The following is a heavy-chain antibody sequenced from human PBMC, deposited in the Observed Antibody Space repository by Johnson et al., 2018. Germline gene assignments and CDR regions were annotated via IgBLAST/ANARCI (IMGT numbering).Heavy chain of an antibody. CDR1: GFTFSSYG. D-gene: IGHD2-2*01. CDR3: ARDQDCSSTSCLGMDV. Sequence: QVQLGESGGGVVQPGRSLRLSCAASGFTFSSYGMHWVRQAPGKGLEWVAVIWYDGSTKYYADSVKGRFTISRANSKNTLYLQMNSLRAEDTAVYYCARDQDCSSTSCLGMDVWGQGTTVTVSS. J-gene: IGHJ6*02. CDR2: IWYDGSTK. V-gene: IGHV3-33*01.